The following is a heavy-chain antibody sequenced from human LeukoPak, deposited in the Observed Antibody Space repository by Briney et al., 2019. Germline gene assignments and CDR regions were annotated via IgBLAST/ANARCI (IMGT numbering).Heavy chain of an antibody. CDR2: INHSGST. Sequence: SETLSLTCAVYGGSFSGYYWSWIRQPPGKGLEWIGEINHSGSTNYNPSLKSRVTISVDTSKNQFSLKLSSVTAADTAVYYCARGRPGYDFWSGYSDLDYWGQGTLVAVSS. D-gene: IGHD3-3*01. J-gene: IGHJ4*02. CDR1: GGSFSGYY. V-gene: IGHV4-34*01. CDR3: ARGRPGYDFWSGYSDLDY.